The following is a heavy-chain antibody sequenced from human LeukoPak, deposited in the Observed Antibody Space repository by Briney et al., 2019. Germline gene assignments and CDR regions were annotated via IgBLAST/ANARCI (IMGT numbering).Heavy chain of an antibody. CDR2: ISSRGSYI. J-gene: IGHJ6*03. D-gene: IGHD3-10*01. CDR3: ARVDYGSGSYGYYYYYYMDV. Sequence: PGGSLRLSCAASGFTVSSNYMSWVRQAPGKGLEWVSSISSRGSYIYYADSVKGRFTISRDNAKNSLYLQMNSLRAEDTAVYYCARVDYGSGSYGYYYYYYMDVWGKGTTVTISS. V-gene: IGHV3-21*01. CDR1: GFTVSSNY.